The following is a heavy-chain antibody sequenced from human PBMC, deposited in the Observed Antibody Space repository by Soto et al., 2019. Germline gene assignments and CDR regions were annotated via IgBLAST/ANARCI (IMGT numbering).Heavy chain of an antibody. CDR1: GLRFSTYW. V-gene: IGHV3-7*03. J-gene: IGHJ4*02. Sequence: EGQLLGSGGGLVQPGGSLRLSCVASGLRFSTYWMNWVRQPPGMGLEWVANIDHDGRGGTYVYSVKGRFTTSRDNAMNSVYLQMNSLRADDTAMYVCAGWGEHDANVWGQGILVTVSA. CDR2: IDHDGRGG. D-gene: IGHD7-27*01. CDR3: AGWGEHDANV.